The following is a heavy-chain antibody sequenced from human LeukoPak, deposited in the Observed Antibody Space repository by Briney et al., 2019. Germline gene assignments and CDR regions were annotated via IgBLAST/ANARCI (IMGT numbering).Heavy chain of an antibody. J-gene: IGHJ4*02. CDR1: GGSISSSSYY. Sequence: PSETLSLTCTVSGGSISSSSYYWGWIRQPPGKGLEWIGSIYYSGSTYYNPSLKSRVTISVDTSKNQFSLKLSFVTAADTAVYYCARGRRDGYIEYYFDYWGQGTLVTVSS. V-gene: IGHV4-39*07. CDR2: IYYSGST. D-gene: IGHD5-24*01. CDR3: ARGRRDGYIEYYFDY.